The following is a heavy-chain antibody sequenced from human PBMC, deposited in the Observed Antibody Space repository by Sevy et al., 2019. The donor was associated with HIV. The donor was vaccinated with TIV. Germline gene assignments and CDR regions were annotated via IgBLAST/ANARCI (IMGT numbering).Heavy chain of an antibody. Sequence: GGSLRLSCAASGFNFGDLYMDWVRQAPGKGLKWIGRIRNKAKSSTTEYAASVKGRFTITRDDSKNSLYLQMNSLKTEDTARYYCAAVAADRGYFNIWGRGTLVTVSS. CDR2: IRNKAKSSTT. J-gene: IGHJ2*01. CDR1: GFNFGDLY. CDR3: AAVAADRGYFNI. D-gene: IGHD6-19*01. V-gene: IGHV3-72*01.